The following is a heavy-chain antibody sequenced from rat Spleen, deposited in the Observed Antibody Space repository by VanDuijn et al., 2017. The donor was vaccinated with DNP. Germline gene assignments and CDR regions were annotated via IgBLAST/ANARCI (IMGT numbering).Heavy chain of an antibody. D-gene: IGHD1-4*01. Sequence: EVQLVESGGGLVQPGNSLKLSCAASGFTFSNYDMAWVRQAPTKGLEWVASISTSGGSTYYPDSVKGRFTISRDNAQNTLYLQMNSLRSEDTATYYCAGRPPPTRGPFDYWGQGVLVTVSS. CDR2: ISTSGGST. CDR1: GFTFSNYD. CDR3: AGRPPPTRGPFDY. V-gene: IGHV5S23*01. J-gene: IGHJ2*01.